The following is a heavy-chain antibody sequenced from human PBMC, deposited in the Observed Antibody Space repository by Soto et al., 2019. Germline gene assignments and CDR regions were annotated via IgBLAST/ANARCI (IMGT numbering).Heavy chain of an antibody. CDR2: INSDGSST. CDR3: TTDSAGIVVPAAMTSLFDY. V-gene: IGHV3-74*01. CDR1: GFTFSSYW. Sequence: GGSLRLSCAASGFTFSSYWMHWVRQAPGKGLVWVSRINSDGSSTSYAAPVKGRFTISRDDSKNTLYLQMNSLKTEDTAVYYCTTDSAGIVVPAAMTSLFDYWGQGTLVTVSS. J-gene: IGHJ4*02. D-gene: IGHD2-2*01.